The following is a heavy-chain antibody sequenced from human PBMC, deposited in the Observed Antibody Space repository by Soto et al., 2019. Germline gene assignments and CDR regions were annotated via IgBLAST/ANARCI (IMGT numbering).Heavy chain of an antibody. CDR3: ARDPAGSGNYFNRFLY. CDR1: GFSVNGNY. V-gene: IGHV3-66*01. J-gene: IGHJ4*02. D-gene: IGHD3-10*01. CDR2: IYSGGNT. Sequence: GGSLRLSGAAAGFSVNGNYIWWVRQAPGKGLAWVSVIYSGGNTYYADSVKGRFTISGDNSKNTVYLRMSSLRAEDTAVYYCARDPAGSGNYFNRFLYWGQGT.